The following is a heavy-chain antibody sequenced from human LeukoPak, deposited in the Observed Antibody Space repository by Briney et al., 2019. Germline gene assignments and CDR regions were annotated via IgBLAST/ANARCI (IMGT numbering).Heavy chain of an antibody. V-gene: IGHV4-59*01. J-gene: IGHJ6*02. Sequence: SETLSLTCTVSGGSISSYYWSWIRQPPGKGLEWIGYIYYSGSTNYNPSLKSRVTISVDTSKSQFSLKLSSVTAADTAVYYCARGGDYGHYYYYYGMDVWGQGTTVTVSS. CDR1: GGSISSYY. D-gene: IGHD4-17*01. CDR3: ARGGDYGHYYYYYGMDV. CDR2: IYYSGST.